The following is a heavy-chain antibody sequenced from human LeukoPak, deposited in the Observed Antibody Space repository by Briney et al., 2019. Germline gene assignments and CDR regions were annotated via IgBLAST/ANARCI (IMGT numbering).Heavy chain of an antibody. J-gene: IGHJ6*02. V-gene: IGHV1-69*13. D-gene: IGHD1-26*01. CDR1: GYTFTSYA. CDR3: ARDGSGSPYYYGMDV. Sequence: SVKVSCKASGYTFTSYAISWVRQAPGQGLEWMGGIIPIFGTANYAQKFQGRVTITADESTSTAYMELSSLRSEDTAVYYCARDGSGSPYYYGMDVWGQGTTVTVSS. CDR2: IIPIFGTA.